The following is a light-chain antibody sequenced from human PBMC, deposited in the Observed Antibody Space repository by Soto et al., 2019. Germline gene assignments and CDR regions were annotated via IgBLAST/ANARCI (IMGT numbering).Light chain of an antibody. V-gene: IGLV2-11*01. CDR2: DVS. Sequence: QSALTQPRSVSGSPGQSVTISCTGTSSDVGGYNYVSWYQQYPGKAPKLMIYDVSQRPSGVPDRFSGSKSGNTASLTISGLQAEDEADYHCCSYAGSYTHWVFGGGTKVTVL. CDR1: SSDVGGYNY. CDR3: CSYAGSYTHWV. J-gene: IGLJ3*02.